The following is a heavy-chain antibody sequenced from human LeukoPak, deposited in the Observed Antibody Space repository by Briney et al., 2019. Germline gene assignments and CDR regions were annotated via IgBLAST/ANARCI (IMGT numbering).Heavy chain of an antibody. Sequence: SETLSLTXAVSGYSISSGYYWGWIRQPPGKGLEWIGSIYHSGSTYYNPSLKSRVTISVDTSKNQFSLKLSSVTAADTAVYYCARKYCSSTSCYFPAFDIWGQGTMVTVSS. CDR3: ARKYCSSTSCYFPAFDI. CDR2: IYHSGST. CDR1: GYSISSGYY. V-gene: IGHV4-38-2*01. J-gene: IGHJ3*02. D-gene: IGHD2-2*01.